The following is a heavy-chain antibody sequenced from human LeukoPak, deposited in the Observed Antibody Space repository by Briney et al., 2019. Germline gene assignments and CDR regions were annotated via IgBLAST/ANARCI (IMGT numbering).Heavy chain of an antibody. J-gene: IGHJ4*02. CDR3: ARVVSSGWYYFDY. CDR2: INSDGSST. V-gene: IGHV3-74*01. D-gene: IGHD6-19*01. Sequence: GGSPRLSFSAPGVPFLSYWVHWVRPAPGKGGGWVSRINSDGSSTSYADSVKGRFTISRDNAKNTLYLQMNSLRAEDTAVYYCARVVSSGWYYFDYWGQGTLVTVSS. CDR1: GVPFLSYW.